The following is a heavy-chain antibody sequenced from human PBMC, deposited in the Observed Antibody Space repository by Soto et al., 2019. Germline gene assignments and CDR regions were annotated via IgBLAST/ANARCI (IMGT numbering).Heavy chain of an antibody. CDR2: IKSKTDGGTT. Sequence: PGGSLRLSCAASGFTFSNAWMSWVRQAPGKGLEWVGRIKSKTDGGTTGYAAPVKGRFTISRDDSKNTLYLQMNSLKTEDTAVYYCTTDSMITLSDAFDIWGQGTMVTVSS. J-gene: IGHJ3*02. CDR3: TTDSMITLSDAFDI. CDR1: GFTFSNAW. D-gene: IGHD3-16*01. V-gene: IGHV3-15*01.